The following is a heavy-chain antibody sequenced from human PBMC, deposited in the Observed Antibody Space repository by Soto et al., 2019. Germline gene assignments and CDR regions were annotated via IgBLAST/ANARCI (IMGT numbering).Heavy chain of an antibody. Sequence: PSETLSLTCTVFAASFSKYYWTWIRQPPGKGLEWIGYVYFNGNTNYNPSLKRRVSISIDTSKNQISLTLNSVTAADTAVYYCASVTFGGVVLAHWGQGTLVTVSS. CDR1: AASFSKYY. D-gene: IGHD3-16*01. CDR3: ASVTFGGVVLAH. V-gene: IGHV4-59*01. J-gene: IGHJ4*02. CDR2: VYFNGNT.